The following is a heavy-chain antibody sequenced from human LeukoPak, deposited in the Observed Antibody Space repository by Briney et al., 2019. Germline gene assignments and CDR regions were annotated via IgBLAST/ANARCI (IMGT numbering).Heavy chain of an antibody. CDR1: GFTFKSFA. J-gene: IGHJ4*02. Sequence: GGSLRLSCAASGFTFKSFAMRWVRQAPGKGLEWVAVISFDGSNKYYADSVKGRFTISRDNSKNTLYLQMNSLRAEATAEYYWARGLVTIIRGIVYNCGQGALGT. D-gene: IGHD3-10*01. V-gene: IGHV3-30-3*01. CDR2: ISFDGSNK. CDR3: ARGLVTIIRGIVYN.